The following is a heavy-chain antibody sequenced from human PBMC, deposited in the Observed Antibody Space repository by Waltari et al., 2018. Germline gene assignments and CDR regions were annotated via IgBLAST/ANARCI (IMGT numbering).Heavy chain of an antibody. D-gene: IGHD2-8*01. V-gene: IGHV4-39*02. CDR3: AREQVYDAFDI. Sequence: QLQLQESGPGLVKPSETLSLTCTVSGGSISSSSYYWGWIRQPPGKGLEWIGSIYYSGSTYYNPSLKSRVTISVDTSKNQFSLKLSSVTAADTAVYYCAREQVYDAFDIWGQGTMVTVSS. J-gene: IGHJ3*02. CDR2: IYYSGST. CDR1: GGSISSSSYY.